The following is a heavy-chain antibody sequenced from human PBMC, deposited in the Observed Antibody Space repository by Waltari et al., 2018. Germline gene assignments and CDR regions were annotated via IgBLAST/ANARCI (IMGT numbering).Heavy chain of an antibody. CDR3: ASHPFRELPH. D-gene: IGHD3-10*01. CDR2: IYYSGST. J-gene: IGHJ4*02. Sequence: QLQLQESGPGLVKPSETLSLTCTVSGGSISSSSYYWGWIRQHPGKGLEWIGSIYYSGSTYYNPSLKSRVTISVDTSKNQFSLKLSSVTAADTAVYYCASHPFRELPHWGQGTLVTVSS. V-gene: IGHV4-39*07. CDR1: GGSISSSSYY.